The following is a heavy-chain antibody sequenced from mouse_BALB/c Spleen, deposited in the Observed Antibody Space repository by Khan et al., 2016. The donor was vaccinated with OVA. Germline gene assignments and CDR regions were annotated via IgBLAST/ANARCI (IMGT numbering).Heavy chain of an antibody. Sequence: QVQLQQSGAELMKPGASVKISCKATGYTFSSYWIEWVKQRPGHGLEWIGEILPGSGSTNYNEKFKAKATFTADTSSNTAYMQLSTLTSEDSAVYYIARPPFDCYGSNYGYAMDYWGQGTSVTVSS. V-gene: IGHV1-9*01. CDR3: ARPPFDCYGSNYGYAMDY. J-gene: IGHJ4*01. CDR1: GYTFSSYW. CDR2: ILPGSGST. D-gene: IGHD1-1*01.